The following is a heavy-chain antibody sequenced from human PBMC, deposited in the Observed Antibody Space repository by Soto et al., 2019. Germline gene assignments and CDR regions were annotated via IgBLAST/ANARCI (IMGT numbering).Heavy chain of an antibody. Sequence: EVQLVESGGGLVQPGGSLRLSCSASGFIFSSYWMTWVRHAPGKGLEWVANVKQDGSEQHYVDSVKGRCTISRDNVKNSLFLQMTSLRAEDTAVYYCVGGSVWVMDYWGQGTLGTVSS. CDR3: VGGSVWVMDY. CDR1: GFIFSSYW. CDR2: VKQDGSEQ. D-gene: IGHD6-19*01. V-gene: IGHV3-7*03. J-gene: IGHJ4*02.